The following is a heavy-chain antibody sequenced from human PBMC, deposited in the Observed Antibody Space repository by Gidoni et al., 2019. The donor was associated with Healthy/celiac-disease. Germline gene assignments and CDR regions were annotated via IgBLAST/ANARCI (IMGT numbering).Heavy chain of an antibody. CDR3: AREPRYSSSWSPDY. V-gene: IGHV1-18*01. D-gene: IGHD6-13*01. CDR1: GYTFTSYG. Sequence: VQLVQSGAEVKKPGASVKASCKASGYTFTSYGISWVRQAPGQGLEWMGWTSAYNGNTNYAQKLQGRVTMTTDTSTSTAYMERRSLRSDDTAVYYCAREPRYSSSWSPDYWGQRTLVTVSS. J-gene: IGHJ4*02. CDR2: TSAYNGNT.